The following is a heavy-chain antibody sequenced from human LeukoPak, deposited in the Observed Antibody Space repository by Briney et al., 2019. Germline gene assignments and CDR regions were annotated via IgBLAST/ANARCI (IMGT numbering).Heavy chain of an antibody. CDR1: GGSISSSSYY. V-gene: IGHV4-39*07. CDR3: ARGKRDVRIQLWLPYFDY. CDR2: INHSGST. J-gene: IGHJ4*02. D-gene: IGHD5-18*01. Sequence: PSETLSLTCTVSGGSISSSSYYWSWIRQPPGKGLEWIGEINHSGSTNYNPSLKSRVTISVDTSKNQFSLKLSSVTAADTAVYYCARGKRDVRIQLWLPYFDYWGQGTLVTVSS.